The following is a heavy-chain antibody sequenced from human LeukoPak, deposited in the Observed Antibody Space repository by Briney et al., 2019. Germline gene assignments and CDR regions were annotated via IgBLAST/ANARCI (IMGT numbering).Heavy chain of an antibody. CDR3: AGEHSGGYRFDY. CDR1: GGSISSSSYY. V-gene: IGHV4-61*01. J-gene: IGHJ4*02. Sequence: SETLSLTCTVSGGSISSSSYYWGWIRQPPGKGLEWIGYIYYSGSTNYNPSLKSRVTMSIDTSKNQFSLKLRFVTAADSAVYYCAGEHSGGYRFDYWGQGTLVTVSS. D-gene: IGHD3-22*01. CDR2: IYYSGST.